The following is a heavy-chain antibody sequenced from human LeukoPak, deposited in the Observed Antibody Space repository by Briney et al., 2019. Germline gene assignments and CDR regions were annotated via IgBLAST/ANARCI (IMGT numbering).Heavy chain of an antibody. V-gene: IGHV4-4*07. CDR2: IYTSGST. CDR3: ARAVYYYGSGSYYNLYYFDY. J-gene: IGHJ4*02. D-gene: IGHD3-10*01. CDR1: GGPISSYY. Sequence: SETLSLTCTVSGGPISSYYWSWIRQPAGKGLEWIGHIYTSGSTNYNPSLKSRVTMSVDTSKNQFSLKLSSVTAADTAVYYCARAVYYYGSGSYYNLYYFDYWGQGTLVTVSS.